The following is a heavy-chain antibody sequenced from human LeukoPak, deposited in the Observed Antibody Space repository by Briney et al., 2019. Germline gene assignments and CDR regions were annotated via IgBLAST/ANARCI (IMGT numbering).Heavy chain of an antibody. J-gene: IGHJ4*02. Sequence: SGTLSLTCTVSGGSISSYYWSWIRQPAGKGLEWIGRIYTSGSTNYNPSLKSRVTMSVDTSKNQFSLKLSSVTAADTAVYYCAREYYDSSGYYPEYYYFDYWGQGTLVTVSS. CDR2: IYTSGST. CDR3: AREYYDSSGYYPEYYYFDY. D-gene: IGHD3-22*01. V-gene: IGHV4-4*07. CDR1: GGSISSYY.